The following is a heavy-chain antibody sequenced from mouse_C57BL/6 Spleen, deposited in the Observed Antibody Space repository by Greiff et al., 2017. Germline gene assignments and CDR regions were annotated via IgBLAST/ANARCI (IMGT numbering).Heavy chain of an antibody. CDR2: IDPETGGT. CDR3: TRLGDYYGSSFFDY. V-gene: IGHV1-15*01. J-gene: IGHJ2*01. CDR1: GYTFTDYE. Sequence: VQLQQSGAELVRPGASVTLSCKASGYTFTDYEMHWVKQTPVHGLEWIGAIDPETGGTAYNQKFKGKAILTADKSSSTAYMELRSLTSEDSAVYYCTRLGDYYGSSFFDYWGQGTTLTVSS. D-gene: IGHD1-1*01.